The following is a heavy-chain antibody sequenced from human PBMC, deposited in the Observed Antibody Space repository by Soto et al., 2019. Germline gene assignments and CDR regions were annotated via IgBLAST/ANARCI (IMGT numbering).Heavy chain of an antibody. V-gene: IGHV1-69*01. CDR3: ARDALPPRTTREGGV. CDR1: GGTFSSYA. D-gene: IGHD4-4*01. J-gene: IGHJ6*02. CDR2: IIPIFGTA. Sequence: QVQLVQSGAEVKKPGSSVKVSCKASGGTFSSYAISWVRQAPGQGLEWMGGIIPIFGTANYAQKFQGRVTITGEEPTSTAYMELSSLRSKDRAGYYCARDALPPRTTREGGVWGQGTRSPSP.